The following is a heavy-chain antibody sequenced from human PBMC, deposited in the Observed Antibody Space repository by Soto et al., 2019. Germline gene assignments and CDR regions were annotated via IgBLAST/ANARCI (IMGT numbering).Heavy chain of an antibody. CDR3: AGVPLVADGDFDY. V-gene: IGHV4-31*03. J-gene: IGHJ4*02. D-gene: IGHD2-8*01. CDR1: VGSISSGCYY. CDR2: IYYSGST. Sequence: QVQLQESGPGLVKPSQTLSLTCTVSVGSISSGCYYWSWIRQHPVKCLEWIGYIYYSGSTYYNPSLKSRVTISVDTSKNQFSLKLSSVTASDTAVYYCAGVPLVADGDFDYWGQGTLVTVSS.